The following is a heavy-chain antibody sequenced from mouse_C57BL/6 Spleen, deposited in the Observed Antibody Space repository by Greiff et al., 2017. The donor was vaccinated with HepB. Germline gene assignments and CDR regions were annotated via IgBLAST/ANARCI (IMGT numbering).Heavy chain of an antibody. CDR2: IYPGSGNT. D-gene: IGHD1-1*01. CDR1: GYTFTDYY. Sequence: QVQLQQSGAELVRPGASVKLSCKASGYTFTDYYINWVKQRPGQGLEWIARIYPGSGNTYYNEKFKGKATLTAEKSSSTAYMQLSSLTSEDSAVYFCASEDGSSSWFAYWGQGTLVTVSA. J-gene: IGHJ3*01. V-gene: IGHV1-76*01. CDR3: ASEDGSSSWFAY.